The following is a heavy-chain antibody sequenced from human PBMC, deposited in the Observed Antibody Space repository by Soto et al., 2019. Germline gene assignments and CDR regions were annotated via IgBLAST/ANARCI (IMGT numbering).Heavy chain of an antibody. CDR2: INPSGGST. V-gene: IGHV1-46*01. CDR1: GYTFTSYY. D-gene: IGHD3-9*01. Sequence: ASVKVSCKASGYTFTSYYMHWVRQAPGQGLEWMGIINPSGGSTSYAQKFQGRVTMTRDTSTSTVYMELSSLRSEDTAVYYCARDFPILTGHYLPFYWGQGTLVTVSS. CDR3: ARDFPILTGHYLPFY. J-gene: IGHJ4*02.